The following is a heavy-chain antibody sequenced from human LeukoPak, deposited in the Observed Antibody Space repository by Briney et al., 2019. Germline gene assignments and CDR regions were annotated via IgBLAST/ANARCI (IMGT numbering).Heavy chain of an antibody. Sequence: GGSLRLSCAASGFTLSDYYMSWIRQAPVKGLEWVSYISSSGSTINYADSVKGRFTIPRDSAKKSLFLRMNSLRAEDTAVYNSARGGAKSSSWPFDYWGQGTLGTVSS. V-gene: IGHV3-11*01. J-gene: IGHJ4*02. D-gene: IGHD6-13*01. CDR3: ARGGAKSSSWPFDY. CDR2: ISSSGSTI. CDR1: GFTLSDYY.